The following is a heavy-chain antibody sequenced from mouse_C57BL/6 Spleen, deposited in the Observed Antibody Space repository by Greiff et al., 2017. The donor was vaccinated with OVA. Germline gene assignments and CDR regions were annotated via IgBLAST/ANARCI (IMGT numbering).Heavy chain of an antibody. J-gene: IGHJ4*01. CDR1: GYTFTDYN. V-gene: IGHV1-18*01. CDR2: INPNNGGT. D-gene: IGHD1-1*01. Sequence: EVQLQQSGPELVKPGASVKIPCKASGYTFTDYNMDWVKQSHGKSLEWIGDINPNNGGTIYNQKFKGKATLTVDKSSSTAYMELRSLTSEDTAVYYCAREDYYGSSRDYAMDYWGQGTSVTVSS. CDR3: AREDYYGSSRDYAMDY.